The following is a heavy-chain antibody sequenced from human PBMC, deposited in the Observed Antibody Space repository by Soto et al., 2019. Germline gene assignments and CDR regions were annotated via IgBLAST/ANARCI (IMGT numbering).Heavy chain of an antibody. D-gene: IGHD6-13*01. CDR2: ISYDGSNK. Sequence: GGSLRLSCAASGFTFSSYGMHWVRQAPGKGLEWVAVISYDGSNKYYADSVKGRFTISRDNSKNTLYLQMNSLRAEDTAVYYCAKDPRPGLAAAGPMSSWGQGTLVTVSS. V-gene: IGHV3-30*18. J-gene: IGHJ5*02. CDR3: AKDPRPGLAAAGPMSS. CDR1: GFTFSSYG.